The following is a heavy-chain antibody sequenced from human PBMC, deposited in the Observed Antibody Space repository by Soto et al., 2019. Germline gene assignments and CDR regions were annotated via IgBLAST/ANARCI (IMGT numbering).Heavy chain of an antibody. V-gene: IGHV5-10-1*01. J-gene: IGHJ4*02. Sequence: GESLKISCKGSGYSFTSYWISWVRQMPGKGLEWMGRIDPSDSYTNYSPSFQGHVTISADKSISTAYLQWSSLKASDTAMYYCARLPYYDSSGYYYEYYFDYWGQGTLVTVSS. CDR1: GYSFTSYW. D-gene: IGHD3-22*01. CDR2: IDPSDSYT. CDR3: ARLPYYDSSGYYYEYYFDY.